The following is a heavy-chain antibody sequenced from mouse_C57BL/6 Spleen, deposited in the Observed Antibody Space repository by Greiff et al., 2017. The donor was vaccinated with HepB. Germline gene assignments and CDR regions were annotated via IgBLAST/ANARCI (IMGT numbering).Heavy chain of an antibody. CDR3: ARWGTTPQPWFAY. CDR2: IDPANGNT. J-gene: IGHJ3*01. V-gene: IGHV14-3*01. CDR1: GFNIKNTY. Sequence: EVQLQQSVAELVRPGASVKLSCTASGFNIKNTYMHWVKQRPEQGLEWIGRIDPANGNTKYAPKFQGKATITPDTSSNSAYLQLSSLTSDDTAIYYGARWGTTPQPWFAYWGQGTLVTVSA. D-gene: IGHD1-1*01.